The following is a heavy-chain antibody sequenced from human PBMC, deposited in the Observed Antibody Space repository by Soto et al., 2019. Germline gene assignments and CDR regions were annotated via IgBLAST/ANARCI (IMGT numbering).Heavy chain of an antibody. CDR2: ISAYNGNT. D-gene: IGHD3-10*01. CDR1: GYTFKSYG. J-gene: IGHJ5*02. V-gene: IGHV1-18*01. CDR3: ARSVYYYGSGSLWGRESSTENWFDP. Sequence: ASVKVSCKASGYTFKSYGINWVRQAPGQGLEWMGWISAYNGNTKYVQKLQGRVTMTTDTSTSTAYMELRSLRSDDTAVYYCARSVYYYGSGSLWGRESSTENWFDPWGQGTLVTVSS.